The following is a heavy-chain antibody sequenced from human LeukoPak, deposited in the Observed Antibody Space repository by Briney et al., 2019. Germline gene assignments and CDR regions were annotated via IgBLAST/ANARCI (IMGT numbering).Heavy chain of an antibody. CDR3: ARAQDIVVVVAAIPFDY. J-gene: IGHJ4*02. D-gene: IGHD2-15*01. V-gene: IGHV1-18*01. CDR1: GYTFTSYG. Sequence: ASVKVSCKASGYTFTSYGISWVRQAPGQGLEWMGWISAYNGNTNYAQKLQGRVTMTTDTSTSTAYMELRSLRSDDTAVYYCARAQDIVVVVAAIPFDYWGQGTLVTVSS. CDR2: ISAYNGNT.